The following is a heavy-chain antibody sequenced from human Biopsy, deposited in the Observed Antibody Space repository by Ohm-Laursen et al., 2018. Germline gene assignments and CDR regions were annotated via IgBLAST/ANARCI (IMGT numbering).Heavy chain of an antibody. J-gene: IGHJ4*02. CDR3: AKQWSYYESFTQHYRGDFDY. Sequence: GTLSLTWSVSGGSISSSYWSWIRQPPGKGLEWIGYISYSGSTSYNPSLKSRITISADTSKNKLSLTLSSLTAADTAVYFCAKQWSYYESFTQHYRGDFDYWGQGTLVIVSS. D-gene: IGHD3-16*01. CDR2: ISYSGST. CDR1: GGSISSSY. V-gene: IGHV4-59*08.